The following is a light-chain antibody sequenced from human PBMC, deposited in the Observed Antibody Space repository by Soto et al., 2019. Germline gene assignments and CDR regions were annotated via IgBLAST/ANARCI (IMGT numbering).Light chain of an antibody. V-gene: IGLV1-47*01. J-gene: IGLJ1*01. CDR3: AAWDDRLSVPHV. Sequence: QSALTQPPSASATPGQRVTISCSGSSSNIGSNYVYWYQQLPGTAPKLLIYRNNQWPSGVPDRFSVSKSGTSASLAISGLRSEDEADYYCAAWDDRLSVPHVFGTGTKVTVL. CDR1: SSNIGSNY. CDR2: RNN.